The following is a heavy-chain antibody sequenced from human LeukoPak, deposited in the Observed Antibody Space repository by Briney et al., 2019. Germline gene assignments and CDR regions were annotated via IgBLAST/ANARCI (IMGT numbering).Heavy chain of an antibody. V-gene: IGHV1-69*04. CDR3: ARVPANYYGSGSYYNDGWFDP. CDR2: IIPIFGIA. CDR1: GGTFSSYA. Sequence: SVKVSCKASGGTFSSYAISWVRQAPGQGLEWIGRIIPIFGIANYAQKFQGRVTITADKSTSTAYMELSSLRSEDTAVYYCARVPANYYGSGSYYNDGWFDPWGQGTLVTVSS. J-gene: IGHJ5*02. D-gene: IGHD3-10*01.